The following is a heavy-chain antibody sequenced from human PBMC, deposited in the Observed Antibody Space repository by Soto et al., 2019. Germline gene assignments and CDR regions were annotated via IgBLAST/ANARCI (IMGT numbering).Heavy chain of an antibody. V-gene: IGHV4-39*01. CDR3: SIISGFCIYGVCYQGWVAKDYYYYGMDV. J-gene: IGHJ6*02. Sequence: SETLSLTCTVSGGSISSSSYYWGWIRQPPGKGLEWIGSIYYSGSTYYNPSLKSQVTISVDTSKKQFSLKLSSVTAADTAVYYCSIISGFCIYGVCYQGWVAKDYYYYGMDVWGQGTTVTVSS. CDR1: GGSISSSSYY. CDR2: IYYSGST. D-gene: IGHD2-8*01.